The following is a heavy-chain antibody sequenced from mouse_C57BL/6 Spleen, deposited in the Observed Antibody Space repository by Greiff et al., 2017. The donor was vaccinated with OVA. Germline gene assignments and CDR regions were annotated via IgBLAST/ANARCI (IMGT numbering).Heavy chain of an antibody. CDR1: GYTFTSYW. CDR3: ARSVYYDYDEAY. CDR2: IHPNSGST. J-gene: IGHJ3*01. Sequence: QVQLQQPGAELVKPGASVKLSCKASGYTFTSYWMHWVKQRPGQGLEWIGMIHPNSGSTNYNEKFKSKATLTVDKSSSTAYMQLSSLTTEDVAVYYCARSVYYDYDEAYWGQGTLVTVSA. D-gene: IGHD2-4*01. V-gene: IGHV1-64*01.